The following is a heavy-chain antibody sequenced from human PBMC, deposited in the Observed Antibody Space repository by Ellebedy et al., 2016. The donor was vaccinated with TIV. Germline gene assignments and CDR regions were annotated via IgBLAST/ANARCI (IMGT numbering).Heavy chain of an antibody. CDR2: INPNSGGT. CDR3: ARDRGPEWELLGAFDI. V-gene: IGHV1-2*02. D-gene: IGHD1-26*01. J-gene: IGHJ3*02. CDR1: GYTFTSYY. Sequence: ASVKVSCXASGYTFTSYYMHWVRQAPGQGLEWMGWINPNSGGTNYAQKFQGRVTMTRDTSISTAYMELSRLRSDDTAVYYCARDRGPEWELLGAFDIWGQGTMVTVSS.